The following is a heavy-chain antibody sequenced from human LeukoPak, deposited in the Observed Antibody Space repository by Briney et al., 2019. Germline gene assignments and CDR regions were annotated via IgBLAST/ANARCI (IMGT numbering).Heavy chain of an antibody. CDR2: IRQDESEK. CDR1: GFSFSSYW. D-gene: IGHD3-10*01. CDR3: ARDRVYGSGSSDY. V-gene: IGHV3-7*01. Sequence: GGSLRLSCAASGFSFSSYWMSWVRQVPGKGLEWVATIRQDESEKYHVDSVKGRFSISRDNAKNSLFLQMDSLRAEDTAVYYCARDRVYGSGSSDYWGQGTLVTVSS. J-gene: IGHJ4*02.